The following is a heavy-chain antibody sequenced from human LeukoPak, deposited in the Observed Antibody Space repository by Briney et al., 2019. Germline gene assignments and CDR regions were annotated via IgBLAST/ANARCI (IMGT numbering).Heavy chain of an antibody. D-gene: IGHD6-6*01. J-gene: IGHJ4*02. CDR1: SDSISGYY. Sequence: SETLSLTCTVSSDSISGYYWSWIRQPPGKGLEWIGYIYYGGSTRYNPSLESRVTISVDTSKNQFSLKMSSVTAADTAMYYCARLAYSSSDVDYWGQGTLVTVSS. V-gene: IGHV4-59*01. CDR3: ARLAYSSSDVDY. CDR2: IYYGGST.